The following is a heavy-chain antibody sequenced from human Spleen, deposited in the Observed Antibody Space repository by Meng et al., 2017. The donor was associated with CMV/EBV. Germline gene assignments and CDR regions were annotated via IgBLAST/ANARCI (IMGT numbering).Heavy chain of an antibody. V-gene: IGHV3-21*01. CDR3: AGGPYYYDSSGYSY. CDR2: ISSSSSYI. D-gene: IGHD3-22*01. Sequence: GESLKISCAASGFTFSNAWMSWVRQAPGKGLEWVSSISSSSSYIYYADSVKGRFTISRDNAKNSLYLQMNSLRAEDTAVYYCAGGPYYYDSSGYSYWGQGTLVTVSS. J-gene: IGHJ4*02. CDR1: GFTFSNAW.